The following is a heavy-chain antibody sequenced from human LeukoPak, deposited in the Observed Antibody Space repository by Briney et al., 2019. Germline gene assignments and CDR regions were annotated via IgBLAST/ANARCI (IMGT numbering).Heavy chain of an antibody. CDR2: IYPGDSDT. D-gene: IGHD6-13*01. V-gene: IGHV5-51*01. Sequence: GESLQISCQAAGYTFTSYWIGWGRQLPGKGLEWMGIIYPGDSDTRYSPSFEGQVTISADKSINTAYLQWSGLKASDTAMYYCASLEGSSTWYYFDYWGQGTLVTVSS. J-gene: IGHJ4*02. CDR1: GYTFTSYW. CDR3: ASLEGSSTWYYFDY.